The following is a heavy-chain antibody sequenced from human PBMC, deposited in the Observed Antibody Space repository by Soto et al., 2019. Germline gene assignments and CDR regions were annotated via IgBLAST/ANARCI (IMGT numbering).Heavy chain of an antibody. Sequence: ASVKVSCKASGYTFTSYAMHWVRQAPGQRLEWMGWINAGNGNTKYSQKFQGRVTITRDTSASTAYMELSSLRSEDTAVYYCARGGSIAARRSGIDYWGQGTLVTVSS. CDR2: INAGNGNT. V-gene: IGHV1-3*01. CDR3: ARGGSIAARRSGIDY. D-gene: IGHD6-6*01. J-gene: IGHJ4*02. CDR1: GYTFTSYA.